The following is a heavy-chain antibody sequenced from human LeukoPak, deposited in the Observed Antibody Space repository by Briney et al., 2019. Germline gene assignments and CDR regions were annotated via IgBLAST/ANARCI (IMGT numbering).Heavy chain of an antibody. J-gene: IGHJ4*02. D-gene: IGHD1-14*01. CDR2: ISSSSRYI. CDR3: ARGPTGASPATFDY. Sequence: GGSVRLSCAASGFTFSSYSMNWVRQAPGKGLEWVSSISSSSRYIYYADSVKGRFTISRDNAKNSLYLQMNSLRAEDTAVYYCARGPTGASPATFDYWGQRTLVTVSS. V-gene: IGHV3-21*04. CDR1: GFTFSSYS.